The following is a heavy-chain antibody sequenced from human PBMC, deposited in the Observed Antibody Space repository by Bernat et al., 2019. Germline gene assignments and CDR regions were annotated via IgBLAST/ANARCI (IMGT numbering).Heavy chain of an antibody. CDR3: ARVRGLALLDD. Sequence: QVQLVESGGGLVKPGGSLRLSCVASGFTFSDYYMSWIRQAPGKGLEWVSTISGSGGTIFFADSVKDRFTISRDNAKKSLYLQMNSLGDDDTAVYYCARVRGLALLDDWGQGALVTVSS. V-gene: IGHV3-11*01. CDR1: GFTFSDYY. CDR2: ISGSGGTI. J-gene: IGHJ4*02.